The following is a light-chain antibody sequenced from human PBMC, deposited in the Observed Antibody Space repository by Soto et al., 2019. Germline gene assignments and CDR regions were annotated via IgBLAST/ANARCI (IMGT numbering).Light chain of an antibody. J-gene: IGLJ1*01. CDR3: NSYAGSNTYV. V-gene: IGLV2-8*01. Sequence: QSALTQPPSASGSPGQSVTISCTGTSNDVGGYNFVSWYQHHPGKAPKLIIYEVTKRPSGVPNRFSGSKSGNTASLTVSGLQAEDEADYYCNSYAGSNTYVFVTGTKVTVL. CDR2: EVT. CDR1: SNDVGGYNF.